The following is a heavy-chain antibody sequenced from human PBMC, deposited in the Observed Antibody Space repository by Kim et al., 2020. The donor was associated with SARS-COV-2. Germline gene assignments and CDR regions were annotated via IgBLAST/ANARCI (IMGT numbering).Heavy chain of an antibody. V-gene: IGHV3-23*01. Sequence: VRFTISRDNTKNTLYVQMNSLRDEDTALYYCAKVVVMDGYNYFYYYGMDVWGQGTAVTVSS. D-gene: IGHD3-22*01. CDR3: AKVVVMDGYNYFYYYGMDV. J-gene: IGHJ6*02.